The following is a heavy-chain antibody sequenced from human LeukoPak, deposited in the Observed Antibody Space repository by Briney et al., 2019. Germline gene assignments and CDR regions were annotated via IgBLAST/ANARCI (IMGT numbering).Heavy chain of an antibody. CDR1: GFTFSTYG. V-gene: IGHV3-33*01. CDR2: IWYDGNNK. D-gene: IGHD1/OR15-1a*01. J-gene: IGHJ4*02. CDR3: LVTTRSRGFDY. Sequence: PGGSLRLSCAASGFTFSTYGMHWVRQAPGKGLEWVAVIWYDGNNKYYADSVKGRFTISRDNSKSTLYLQMNSLRAEDTAVYYCLVTTRSRGFDYWGQGTLVTVSS.